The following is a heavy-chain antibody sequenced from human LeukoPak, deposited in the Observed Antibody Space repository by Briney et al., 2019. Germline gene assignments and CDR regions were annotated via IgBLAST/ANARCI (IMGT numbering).Heavy chain of an antibody. CDR2: IYPGDSDT. D-gene: IGHD6-6*01. V-gene: IGHV5-51*01. CDR3: ARRYSSSSGASDAFDF. J-gene: IGHJ3*01. Sequence: GESLKISCKASGYRFTSYWIGWVRQMPGKGLEWMGIIYPGDSDTRYSPSFQGQVSILADKSISTAYLQWSSLKASDTATYYCARRYSSSSGASDAFDFWGQGTMVTVSS. CDR1: GYRFTSYW.